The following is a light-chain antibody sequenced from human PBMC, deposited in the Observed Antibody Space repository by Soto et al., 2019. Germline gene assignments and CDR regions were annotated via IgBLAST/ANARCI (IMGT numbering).Light chain of an antibody. CDR2: DAS. CDR3: QQYGRSPTT. V-gene: IGKV3-11*01. J-gene: IGKJ1*01. Sequence: EIELTQSPATLSLSPGERATLSCRASQSVSSYLAWYQQKPGQAPRLLIYDASNWATGFPARFSGSGSGTDFTLTISRLEPEDIAVYYCQQYGRSPTTFGQGTKVDIK. CDR1: QSVSSY.